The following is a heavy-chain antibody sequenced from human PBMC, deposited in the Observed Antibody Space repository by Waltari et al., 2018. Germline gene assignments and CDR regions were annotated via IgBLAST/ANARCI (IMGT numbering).Heavy chain of an antibody. CDR1: GYTFTSYD. CDR3: ARRAIAAAGPEY. Sequence: QVQLVQSGAEVKKPGASVKVSCKASGYTFTSYDINWVRQATGQGLEWMGWVNPNSGNTGYAQKFQGRVTMTRNTSISTAYMELSSLRSEDTAVYYCARRAIAAAGPEYWGQGTLVTVSS. D-gene: IGHD6-13*01. V-gene: IGHV1-8*01. CDR2: VNPNSGNT. J-gene: IGHJ4*02.